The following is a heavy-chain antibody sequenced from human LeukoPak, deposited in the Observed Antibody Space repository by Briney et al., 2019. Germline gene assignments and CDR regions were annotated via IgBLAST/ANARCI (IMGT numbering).Heavy chain of an antibody. V-gene: IGHV1-2*02. J-gene: IGHJ4*02. CDR1: GYTFTGYY. Sequence: ASVKVSCKASGYTFTGYYMHWVRQAPGQGLEWMGWINPNSGGTNYAQKFQGRVTMTRDTSISTAYMELSRLRSDDTAVYYCARIARRVYDSSGYYSYWGQGTLVTVSS. CDR2: INPNSGGT. D-gene: IGHD3-22*01. CDR3: ARIARRVYDSSGYYSY.